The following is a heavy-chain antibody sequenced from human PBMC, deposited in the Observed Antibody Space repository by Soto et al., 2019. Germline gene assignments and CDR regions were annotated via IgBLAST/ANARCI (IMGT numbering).Heavy chain of an antibody. D-gene: IGHD1-26*01. J-gene: IGHJ4*02. Sequence: SETLSLTCTVSGGSISSYYWSWIRQPPGKGLEWIGYIYYSGSTNYNPSLKSRVTISVDTSKNQFSLKLSSVTAADTAVYYCAATVHSGSYWLFDYWGQGTLVTVSS. V-gene: IGHV4-59*08. CDR3: AATVHSGSYWLFDY. CDR1: GGSISSYY. CDR2: IYYSGST.